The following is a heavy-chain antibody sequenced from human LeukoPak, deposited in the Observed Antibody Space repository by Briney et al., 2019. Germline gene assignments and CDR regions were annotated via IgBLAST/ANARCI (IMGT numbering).Heavy chain of an antibody. CDR1: GFTFSSYS. V-gene: IGHV3-21*01. Sequence: GSLRLSCAASGFTFSSYSMNWVRQAPGKGLEWVSSISSSSSQIYYADSVKGRFTISRDNAKNTLYLQMNSLRAEDTAVYYCVSWATTRSWGQGTLVTVSS. CDR3: VSWATTRS. J-gene: IGHJ5*02. D-gene: IGHD6-13*01. CDR2: ISSSSSQI.